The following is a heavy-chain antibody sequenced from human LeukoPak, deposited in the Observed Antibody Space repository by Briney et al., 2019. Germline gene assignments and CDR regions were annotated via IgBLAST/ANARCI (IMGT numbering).Heavy chain of an antibody. D-gene: IGHD2-2*02. V-gene: IGHV3-48*01. CDR3: ARDGTSCYNCQGDDAFDI. J-gene: IGHJ3*02. CDR1: GFTFSSYS. Sequence: GGSLRLSCAASGFTFSSYSMNWVRQAPGKGLEWVSYISSSSSTIYYADSVKGRFTISRDNAKNSLYLQMNSLRAEDTAVYYCARDGTSCYNCQGDDAFDIWGQGTMVTVSS. CDR2: ISSSSSTI.